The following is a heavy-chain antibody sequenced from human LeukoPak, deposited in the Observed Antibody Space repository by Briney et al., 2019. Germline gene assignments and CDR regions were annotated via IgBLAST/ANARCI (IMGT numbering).Heavy chain of an antibody. CDR1: GFSASSNY. CDR3: ARGDRGSGSYY. V-gene: IGHV3-53*01. J-gene: IGHJ4*02. D-gene: IGHD3-10*01. Sequence: PGGSLRLSCAASGFSASSNYMSWVRQAPGKGLEWVSVIYSDGTTYYTDSVKGRFTISRDNSKNTLYLQMDSLTAEDTAVYYCARGDRGSGSYYWGQGTLVTVSS. CDR2: IYSDGTT.